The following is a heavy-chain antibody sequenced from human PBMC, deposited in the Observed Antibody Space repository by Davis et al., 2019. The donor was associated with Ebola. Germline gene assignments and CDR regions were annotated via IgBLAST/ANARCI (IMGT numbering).Heavy chain of an antibody. CDR2: IQWTGGDT. J-gene: IGHJ5*02. D-gene: IGHD6-13*01. Sequence: GESLKISCAASGFTFDDYGMSWVRQAPGKGLEFVSGIQWTGGDTGYADSVKGRFIISRDNAKNSLYLQMSSLRAEDTAFYYCARVVGYGSTSNWFDPWGQGTLVTVSS. CDR3: ARVVGYGSTSNWFDP. V-gene: IGHV3-20*04. CDR1: GFTFDDYG.